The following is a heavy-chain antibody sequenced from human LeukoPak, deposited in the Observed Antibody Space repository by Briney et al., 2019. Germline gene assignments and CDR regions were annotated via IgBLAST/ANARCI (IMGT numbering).Heavy chain of an antibody. CDR2: ISSSSSTI. Sequence: GGSLRLSCAASGFTFSDSYMGWFCQAPGKGLEWVSYISSSSSTIYYADSVKGRFTISRDNAKNSLYLQMNSLRAEDTAVYYCARDSLDVIAVAANFDYWGQGTLVTVSS. D-gene: IGHD6-19*01. V-gene: IGHV3-11*04. CDR3: ARDSLDVIAVAANFDY. J-gene: IGHJ4*02. CDR1: GFTFSDSY.